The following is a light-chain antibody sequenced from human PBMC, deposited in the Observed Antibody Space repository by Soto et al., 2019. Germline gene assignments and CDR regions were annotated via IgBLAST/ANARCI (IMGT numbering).Light chain of an antibody. CDR2: DAS. Sequence: DIQMTQSPSTLSAFVGDSVTITCRASQGISSWLAWYQHKPGTAPKLLMHDASTLESGVPPRFSGSGSGSDFTLTINSLQPDDVATYYCQQYDDYSRATFGQGTKVEIK. V-gene: IGKV1-5*01. CDR3: QQYDDYSRAT. J-gene: IGKJ1*01. CDR1: QGISSW.